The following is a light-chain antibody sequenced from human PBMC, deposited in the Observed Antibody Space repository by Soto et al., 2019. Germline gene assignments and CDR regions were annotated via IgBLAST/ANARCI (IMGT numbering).Light chain of an antibody. CDR2: RNN. V-gene: IGLV1-47*01. J-gene: IGLJ2*01. Sequence: QSVLTQPPSASGTPGQRVTISCSGSSSSIGSNFVYWYQQLPGTAPKLLIYRNNQRPSGVPDRFSGSKSGTSASLAISGLRSEDEADYYCAAWDDSLSRRVFGGGTKLTVL. CDR1: SSSIGSNF. CDR3: AAWDDSLSRRV.